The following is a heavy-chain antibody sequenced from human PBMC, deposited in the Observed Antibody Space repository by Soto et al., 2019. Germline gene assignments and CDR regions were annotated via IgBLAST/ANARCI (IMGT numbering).Heavy chain of an antibody. CDR2: ISAYNGNT. D-gene: IGHD2-2*02. V-gene: IGHV1-18*01. CDR3: ARRVPENTPFDS. J-gene: IGHJ4*02. CDR1: GYTFTSYG. Sequence: AAVNVSCTASGYTFTSYGISWVRQAPGQGLEWMGWISAYNGNTNYAQKLQGRVTMTTDTSTSTAYMELRSLRSDATPFFSCARRVPENTPFDSWAQEPWVPVSS.